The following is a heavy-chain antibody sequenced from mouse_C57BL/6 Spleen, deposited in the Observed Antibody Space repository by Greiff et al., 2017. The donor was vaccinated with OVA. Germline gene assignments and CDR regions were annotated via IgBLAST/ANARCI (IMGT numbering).Heavy chain of an antibody. D-gene: IGHD6-1*01. CDR1: GFNIKDDY. CDR3: TTTIPSLFDY. Sequence: VQLQQSGAELVRPGASVKLSCTASGFNIKDDYMHWVKQRPEQGLEWIGWIDPENGDTEYASKFQGKATITADTSSNTAYLQLSSLTSEDTAVYYCTTTIPSLFDYWGQGTTLTVSS. V-gene: IGHV14-4*01. CDR2: IDPENGDT. J-gene: IGHJ2*01.